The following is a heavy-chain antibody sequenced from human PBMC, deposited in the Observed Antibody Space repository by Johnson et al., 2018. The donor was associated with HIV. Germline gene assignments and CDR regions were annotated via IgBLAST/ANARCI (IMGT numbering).Heavy chain of an antibody. Sequence: CAASGFTFDDYAMHWVRQAPGKGLEWVSGISWNSGSIGYADSVKGRFTISRDNSKNTLHLQMNSLRTEDTAVYYCVRGRISTVVVDLRGGGFDIWGQGTLVTVSS. CDR1: GFTFDDYA. V-gene: IGHV3-9*01. CDR2: ISWNSGSI. CDR3: VRGRISTVVVDLRGGGFDI. D-gene: IGHD2-2*01. J-gene: IGHJ3*02.